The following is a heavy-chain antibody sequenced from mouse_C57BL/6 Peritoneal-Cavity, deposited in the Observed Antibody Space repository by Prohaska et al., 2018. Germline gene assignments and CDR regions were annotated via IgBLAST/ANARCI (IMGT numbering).Heavy chain of an antibody. D-gene: IGHD1-1*02. V-gene: IGHV12-3*01. Sequence: QMQLQESGPGLVKPSQSLFLTCSITGFPITSGYYWIWIRQSPGKPLEWMGYITHSGETFYNPSLQSPISITRETSKNQFFLQLNSVTTEDTAMYYCAGGSNGYWYFDVWGTGNTVTVCS. J-gene: IGHJ1*03. CDR1: GFPITSGYY. CDR3: AGGSNGYWYFDV. CDR2: ITHSGET.